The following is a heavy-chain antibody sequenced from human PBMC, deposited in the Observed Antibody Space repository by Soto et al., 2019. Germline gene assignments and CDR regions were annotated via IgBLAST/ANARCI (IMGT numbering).Heavy chain of an antibody. D-gene: IGHD3-10*01. V-gene: IGHV4-59*01. CDR1: GASISPYY. CDR2: IFSSGNT. CDR3: AREYYYGSACYRGMDV. J-gene: IGHJ6*02. Sequence: PSETLSLTCTVSGASISPYYWTWIRQPPGKGLEWIGYIFSSGNTNYNPSLKSRVTISVDTSKCQCSLKLSSVTAADTAMYYCAREYYYGSACYRGMDVWGQGTTVTVSS.